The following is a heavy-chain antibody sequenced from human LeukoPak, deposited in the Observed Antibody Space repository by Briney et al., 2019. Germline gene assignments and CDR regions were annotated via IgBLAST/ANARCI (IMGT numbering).Heavy chain of an antibody. D-gene: IGHD1-26*01. J-gene: IGHJ4*02. V-gene: IGHV3-30-3*01. Sequence: GGSLRLSCAASGFTFSSYAMHWVRQAPGKGLEWVAVISYDGSNKYYADSVKGRFTISRDNSKNTLYLQMNSLRAEDTAVYYCARVGVAGELFGHPAFDYWGQGTLVTVSS. CDR2: ISYDGSNK. CDR1: GFTFSSYA. CDR3: ARVGVAGELFGHPAFDY.